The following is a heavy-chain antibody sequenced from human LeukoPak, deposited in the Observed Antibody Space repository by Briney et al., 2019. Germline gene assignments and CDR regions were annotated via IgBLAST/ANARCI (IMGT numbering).Heavy chain of an antibody. D-gene: IGHD3-10*01. CDR3: ARKPGSGSYYLDV. J-gene: IGHJ6*04. V-gene: IGHV4-39*01. CDR2: IYYTGNT. CDR1: GGSISSSSYY. Sequence: SETLSLTCTVSGGSISSSSYYWGWIRQPPGRGLEWIGSIYYTGNTYYNPSLKSRVTISVDTSKNQFSLKLSSVTAADTAVYFCARKPGSGSYYLDVWGKGTTVSVSS.